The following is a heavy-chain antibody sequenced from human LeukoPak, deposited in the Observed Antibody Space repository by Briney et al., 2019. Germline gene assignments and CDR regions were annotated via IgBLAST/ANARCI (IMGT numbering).Heavy chain of an antibody. CDR1: GGSFSGYY. CDR3: AKAEQWLMVYYYYMDV. CDR2: INHSGST. Sequence: PSETLSLTCAVYGGSFSGYYWSWIRQPPGKGLEWIGEINHSGSTNYNPSLKSRVTISVDTSKNQFSLKLSSVTAADTAVYYCAKAEQWLMVYYYYMDVWGKGTTVTVSS. V-gene: IGHV4-34*01. D-gene: IGHD6-19*01. J-gene: IGHJ6*03.